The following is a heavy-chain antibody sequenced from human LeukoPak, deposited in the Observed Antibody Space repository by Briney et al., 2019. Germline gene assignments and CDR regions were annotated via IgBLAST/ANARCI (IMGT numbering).Heavy chain of an antibody. V-gene: IGHV3-30*02. CDR1: GFTFRTYG. CDR2: IRHHGNDK. D-gene: IGHD1-1*01. CDR3: AKDYKWSFDV. Sequence: GGSLRLSCAASGFTFRTYGMHWVRQAPGKGLEWVAYIRHHGNDKYYADSVRGRFTISRDNSKNTLYLQMNSLTAEDTAVFYCAKDYKWSFDVWGRGTLVIVSS. J-gene: IGHJ2*01.